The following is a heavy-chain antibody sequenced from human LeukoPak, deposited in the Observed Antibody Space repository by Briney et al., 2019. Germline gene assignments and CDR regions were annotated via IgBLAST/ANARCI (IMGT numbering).Heavy chain of an antibody. CDR1: GGSFSGYY. CDR2: INHSGST. D-gene: IGHD3-10*01. V-gene: IGHV4-34*01. J-gene: IGHJ4*02. CDR3: AIPYGSGGYYFDY. Sequence: SETLSLTCAVYGGSFSGYYWSWIRQPPGKGLEWIGEINHSGSTNYNPSLKSRVTISVDTSKNQFSLKLSSVTAADTAVYYCAIPYGSGGYYFDYWGQGTLVTVSS.